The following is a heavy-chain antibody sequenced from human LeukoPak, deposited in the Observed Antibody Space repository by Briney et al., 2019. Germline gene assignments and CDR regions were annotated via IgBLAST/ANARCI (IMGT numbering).Heavy chain of an antibody. D-gene: IGHD3-22*01. V-gene: IGHV3-53*01. CDR2: IYSGGST. J-gene: IGHJ3*02. CDR1: GFTVSSNY. CDR3: AREGDSSGYFDAFDI. Sequence: PGGSLRLSCAASGFTVSSNYMSWVRQAPGQGLEWVSVIYSGGSTYYADSVKGRFTISRDNSKNTLYLQMNSLRAEDTAVYYCAREGDSSGYFDAFDIWGQGTMVTVSS.